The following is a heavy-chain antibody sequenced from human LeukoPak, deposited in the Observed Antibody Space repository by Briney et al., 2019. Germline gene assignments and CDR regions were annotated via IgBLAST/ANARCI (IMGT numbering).Heavy chain of an antibody. D-gene: IGHD3-16*02. V-gene: IGHV1-2*02. Sequence: GASVKVSCKASGYTFTGYYMHWVRQAPGQGLEWMGWINPNSGGTNYAQKFQGRVTMTGDTSISTAYMELSRLRSDDTAVYYCASSYASVITFGGVIPPDYWGQGTLVTVSS. CDR1: GYTFTGYY. CDR3: ASSYASVITFGGVIPPDY. CDR2: INPNSGGT. J-gene: IGHJ4*02.